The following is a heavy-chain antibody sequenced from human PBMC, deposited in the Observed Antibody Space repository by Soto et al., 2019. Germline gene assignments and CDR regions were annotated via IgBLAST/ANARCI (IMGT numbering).Heavy chain of an antibody. CDR1: GGSFSSYY. V-gene: IGHV4-34*01. CDR3: ARTSRFDY. D-gene: IGHD6-6*01. J-gene: IGHJ4*02. CDR2: INHTGST. Sequence: QVQLQQWGAGLLKPSETLSLTCAVYGGSFSSYYWSWIRHPQGKGREWIGEINHTGSTNYNPSLKSRVTISVDTSKNQFSLKLSSVTAADTAMYYCARTSRFDYWGQGTLVTVSS.